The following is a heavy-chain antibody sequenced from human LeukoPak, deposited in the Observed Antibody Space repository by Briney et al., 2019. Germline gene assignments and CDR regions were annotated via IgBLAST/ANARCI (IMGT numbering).Heavy chain of an antibody. D-gene: IGHD1-26*01. CDR2: VHGDGARR. CDR1: GPMFSNSW. V-gene: IGHV3-74*01. CDR3: ARGGSPSDH. Sequence: GGSLSLSCTASGPMFSNSWMHWVRQAPGKGLVWVSRVHGDGARRDYGNSVEGRSTLSRDNAEHTLYVQMTSLRVEDTGVYYCARGGSPSDHWGQGTLVTASS. J-gene: IGHJ4*02.